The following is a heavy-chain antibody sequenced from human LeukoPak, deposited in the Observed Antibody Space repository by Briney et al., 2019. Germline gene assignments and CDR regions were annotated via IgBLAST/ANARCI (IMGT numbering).Heavy chain of an antibody. Sequence: GGSLRLSCAASGFTFSSYSMNWVRQAPGKVLEWVSSISSSSSYIYYVDSVKGRFTISRDNAKNSLYLQMNSLRAEDTAVYYCASDRQWLVRGENYWGQGTLVTVSS. CDR1: GFTFSSYS. D-gene: IGHD6-19*01. CDR2: ISSSSSYI. J-gene: IGHJ4*02. CDR3: ASDRQWLVRGENY. V-gene: IGHV3-21*01.